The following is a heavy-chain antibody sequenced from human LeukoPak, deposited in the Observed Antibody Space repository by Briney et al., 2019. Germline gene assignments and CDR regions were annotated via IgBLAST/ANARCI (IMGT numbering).Heavy chain of an antibody. CDR3: AKVPYDILTGYGIHYFDY. J-gene: IGHJ4*02. CDR2: ISGSGGST. Sequence: GGSLRLSCAASGFTFSSYAMSWVRQAPGKGLEWVSAISGSGGSTYYADSVKGRFTISRDNSKNTLYLQMNSLRAEDTAVYYCAKVPYDILTGYGIHYFDYWGQATLVTVSS. V-gene: IGHV3-23*01. D-gene: IGHD3-9*01. CDR1: GFTFSSYA.